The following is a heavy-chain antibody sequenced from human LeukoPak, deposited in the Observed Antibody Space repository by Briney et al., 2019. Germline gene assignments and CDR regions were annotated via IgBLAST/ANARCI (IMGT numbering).Heavy chain of an antibody. Sequence: SETLSLTCAVSGYSISSGYYWGWTRQPPGKGLEWIGSIYHSGSTYYNPSLKSRVTISVDTSKNQFSLKLSSVTAADTAVYYCARSLVVPAAIGSYYFDYWGQGTLVTVSS. CDR3: ARSLVVPAAIGSYYFDY. D-gene: IGHD2-2*01. V-gene: IGHV4-38-2*01. CDR2: IYHSGST. J-gene: IGHJ4*02. CDR1: GYSISSGYY.